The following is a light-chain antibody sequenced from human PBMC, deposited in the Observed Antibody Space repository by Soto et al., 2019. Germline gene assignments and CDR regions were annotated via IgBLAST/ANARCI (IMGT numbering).Light chain of an antibody. CDR1: SSDVGGYNY. Sequence: QSVLTQPPSVSVSPGQSITISCTGTSSDVGGYNYVSWYQQHPGKAPKLMIYEATKRPSGVSNRFSGSKSGNTASLTISGLQAEDEADYYCSSYTGSPYVFGTGTKVTVL. CDR3: SSYTGSPYV. J-gene: IGLJ1*01. CDR2: EAT. V-gene: IGLV2-14*03.